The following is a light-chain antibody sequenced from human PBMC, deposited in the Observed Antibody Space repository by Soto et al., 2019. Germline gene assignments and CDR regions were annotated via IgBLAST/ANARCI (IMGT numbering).Light chain of an antibody. CDR3: QQYARSPRT. Sequence: EIVLTQSPGTLSLSPGERATLSCRASQSVSSNYLAWFQQTPGQAPMLLMYDASTRATGIPDRFSGSESGTDFPLTISRLEPEDFAVYYCQQYARSPRTFGRGTKVEIK. V-gene: IGKV3-20*01. J-gene: IGKJ1*01. CDR1: QSVSSNY. CDR2: DAS.